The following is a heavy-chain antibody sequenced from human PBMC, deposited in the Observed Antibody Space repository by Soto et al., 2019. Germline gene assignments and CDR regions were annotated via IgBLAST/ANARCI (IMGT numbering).Heavy chain of an antibody. CDR3: ARGGFDP. V-gene: IGHV4-34*01. Sequence: PGGSLRLSCAASGFTFSTYAMSWVRQAPGKGLEWIGEINHSGSTNYNPSLKSRVTISVDTSKNQFSLKLSSVTAADTAVYYCARGGFDPWGQGNLVTVSS. CDR1: GFTFSTYA. CDR2: INHSGST. J-gene: IGHJ5*02.